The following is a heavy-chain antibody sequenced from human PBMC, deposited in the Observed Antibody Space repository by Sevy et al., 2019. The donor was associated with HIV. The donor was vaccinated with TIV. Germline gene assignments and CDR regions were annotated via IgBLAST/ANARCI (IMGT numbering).Heavy chain of an antibody. CDR2: VSWNSRNI. J-gene: IGHJ6*02. V-gene: IGHV3-9*01. Sequence: GGSLRLSCAASGFTFSSYTMNWVRQVPGKGLEWVSGVSWNSRNIGYADSVKGRFTISRDNARHFLYLEMNSLRPEDTALYYCAKDINRGCDGVNCYSYYYYFYGLDVWGQGTTVTVSS. CDR3: AKDINRGCDGVNCYSYYYYFYGLDV. D-gene: IGHD2-21*01. CDR1: GFTFSSYT.